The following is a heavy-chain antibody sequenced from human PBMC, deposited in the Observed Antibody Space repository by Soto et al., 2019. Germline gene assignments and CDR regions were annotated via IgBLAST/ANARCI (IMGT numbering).Heavy chain of an antibody. Sequence: DVQLVESGGGLIQPGESLRLSCAAFGLTVSGKKYVAWVRQAPGKGLEWVSALYDVDGTYYADSVKGRFTTSRDSSKTTVYLQMNGLRPDDTAVYYCASWHEREHAYDGWGQGTTVTVSS. CDR3: ASWHEREHAYDG. CDR2: LYDVDGT. V-gene: IGHV3-53*01. CDR1: GLTVSGKKY. J-gene: IGHJ3*01. D-gene: IGHD1-1*01.